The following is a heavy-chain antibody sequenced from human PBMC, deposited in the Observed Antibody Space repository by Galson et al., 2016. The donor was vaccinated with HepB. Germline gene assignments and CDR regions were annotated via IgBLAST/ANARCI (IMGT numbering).Heavy chain of an antibody. CDR3: ARVRDYDFWSGFGMDV. Sequence: ETLSLTCTVSGGSISSYYWSWIRQPPGKGLDWIGYIHYSGSTNYSPSLKSRVTISVDTSKNQFSLKLSSVTAADTAVYYCARVRDYDFWSGFGMDVWGQGTTVTVSS. V-gene: IGHV4-59*08. CDR1: GGSISSYY. CDR2: IHYSGST. J-gene: IGHJ6*02. D-gene: IGHD3-3*01.